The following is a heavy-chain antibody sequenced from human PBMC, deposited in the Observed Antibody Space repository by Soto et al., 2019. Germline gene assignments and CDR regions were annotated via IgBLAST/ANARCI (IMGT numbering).Heavy chain of an antibody. Sequence: QVQLQESGPGLVKPSETLSLTYTVSGGSMSGYYWSWIRQSAGKGLEWIGRVYTSETTYYNPSLKSRVTMSLDTSKNQFSLNLYSLTAADTAVYYCAGNIAAAGRRYYGMDVWGQGTTVTVSS. J-gene: IGHJ6*02. D-gene: IGHD6-13*01. CDR3: AGNIAAAGRRYYGMDV. V-gene: IGHV4-4*07. CDR1: GGSMSGYY. CDR2: VYTSETT.